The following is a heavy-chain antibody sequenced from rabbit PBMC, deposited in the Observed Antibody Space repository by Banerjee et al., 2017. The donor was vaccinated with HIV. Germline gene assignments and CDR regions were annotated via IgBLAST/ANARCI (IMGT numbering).Heavy chain of an antibody. V-gene: IGHV1S45*01. J-gene: IGHJ4*01. CDR3: ARDLAGVIGWNFNL. CDR1: GFSFSNYYY. CDR2: IDAGSSGNT. Sequence: QEQLVESGGGLVQPGASLTLTCTASGFSFSNYYYMCWVRQAPGKGLEWVACIDAGSSGNTVYASWAKGRFTISKTSSTTVTLQMTSLTAADTASYFCARDLAGVIGWNFNLWGPGTLVTVS. D-gene: IGHD4-1*01.